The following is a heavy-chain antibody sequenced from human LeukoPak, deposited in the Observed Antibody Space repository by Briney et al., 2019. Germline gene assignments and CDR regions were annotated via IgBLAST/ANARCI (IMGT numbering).Heavy chain of an antibody. CDR2: IYTSGST. CDR1: GGSLSSGSYY. Sequence: SQTLSLTCTVPGGSLSSGSYYWRWIRQPAGKGLEWIGRIYTSGSTNYNPSLKSRVTISVDTSKNQFSLKLSSVTAADTAVYYCARDAYQLLYDAFDIWGQGTMVTVSS. CDR3: ARDAYQLLYDAFDI. V-gene: IGHV4-61*02. J-gene: IGHJ3*02. D-gene: IGHD2-2*02.